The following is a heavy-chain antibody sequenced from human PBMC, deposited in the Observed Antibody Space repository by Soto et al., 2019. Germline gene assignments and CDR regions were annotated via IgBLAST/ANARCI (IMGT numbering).Heavy chain of an antibody. D-gene: IGHD3-10*01. CDR3: AAEYYYGDSDQRGPID. CDR2: IVVGSGKT. V-gene: IGHV1-58*02. CDR1: GFTFTHSA. Sequence: QMQLVQSGPEVTKPGTSVTVSCKASGFTFTHSAIQWVRQARGQSLEWIGWIVVGSGKTNNGPKFQERVTITWEMSTFEAYMELSSLSSEDIAVYYCAAEYYYGDSDQRGPIDWGQGTLVTVSS. J-gene: IGHJ4*02.